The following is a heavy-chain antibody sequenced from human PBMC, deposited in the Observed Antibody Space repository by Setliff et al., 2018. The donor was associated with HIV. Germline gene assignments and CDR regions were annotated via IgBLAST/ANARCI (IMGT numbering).Heavy chain of an antibody. CDR3: TTAPFTIILVEISEDAFDI. Sequence: GGSLRLSCAGSGFTFNDAWISWVRQAPGKGLDWVGRIKANTDGGTTDYAAPVRGRFTISRDDSKNTVYLQMDSLKTEDTAIYYCTTAPFTIILVEISEDAFDIWGQGTVVTVSS. J-gene: IGHJ3*02. CDR1: GFTFNDAW. V-gene: IGHV3-15*01. CDR2: IKANTDGGTT. D-gene: IGHD3-22*01.